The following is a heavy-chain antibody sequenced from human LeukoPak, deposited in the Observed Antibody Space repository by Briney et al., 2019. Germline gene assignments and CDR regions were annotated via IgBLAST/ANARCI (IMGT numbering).Heavy chain of an antibody. CDR2: IYYSGST. CDR3: ARGGGTGDLIFDY. V-gene: IGHV4-59*01. CDR1: GFTFSSYW. J-gene: IGHJ4*02. D-gene: IGHD7-27*01. Sequence: GSLRLSCAASGFTFSSYWMSWVRQAPGKGLEWIGYIYYSGSTNYNPSLKSRVTISVDTSKNQFSLKLSSVTAADTAVYYCARGGGTGDLIFDYWGQGTLVTVSS.